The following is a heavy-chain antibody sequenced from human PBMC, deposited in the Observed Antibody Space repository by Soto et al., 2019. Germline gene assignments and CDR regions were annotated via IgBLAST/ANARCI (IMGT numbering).Heavy chain of an antibody. CDR1: GGSISSGDYY. J-gene: IGHJ4*02. D-gene: IGHD4-17*01. Sequence: SETLSLTWTVSGGSISSGDYYWSWIRQPPGKGLEWIGYIYYSGSTYYNPSLKSRVTISVDTSKNQFSLKLSSVTAADTAVFYGARGMHYGGNNLEYWGKGTPV. CDR2: IYYSGST. V-gene: IGHV4-30-4*01. CDR3: ARGMHYGGNNLEY.